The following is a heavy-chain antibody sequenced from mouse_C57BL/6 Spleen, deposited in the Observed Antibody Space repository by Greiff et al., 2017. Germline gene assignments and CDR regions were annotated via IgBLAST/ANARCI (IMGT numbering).Heavy chain of an antibody. Sequence: EVHLVESGGGLVKPGGSLKLSCAASGFTFSDYGMHWVRQAPEKGLEWVAYISSGSSTIYYADTVKGRFTISRDNAKNTLFLEMTSLRSEDTAMYYCARRGYYSNYDAMDYWGQGTSVTVSS. CDR1: GFTFSDYG. CDR3: ARRGYYSNYDAMDY. V-gene: IGHV5-17*01. D-gene: IGHD2-5*01. CDR2: ISSGSSTI. J-gene: IGHJ4*01.